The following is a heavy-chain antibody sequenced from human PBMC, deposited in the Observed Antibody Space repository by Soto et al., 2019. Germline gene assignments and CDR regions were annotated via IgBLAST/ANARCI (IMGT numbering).Heavy chain of an antibody. D-gene: IGHD6-13*01. Sequence: QVQLVQSGAEVKKPGASVKVSCKASGYTFTSYDINWVRQATGQGLEWMGWINPNSGNTGYAQKFQGRVTMTRNTSISTGYKELSSLISEDSAVYYCATVHSSSWRFDYCGQGTLVTVSS. CDR3: ATVHSSSWRFDY. V-gene: IGHV1-8*01. J-gene: IGHJ4*02. CDR1: GYTFTSYD. CDR2: INPNSGNT.